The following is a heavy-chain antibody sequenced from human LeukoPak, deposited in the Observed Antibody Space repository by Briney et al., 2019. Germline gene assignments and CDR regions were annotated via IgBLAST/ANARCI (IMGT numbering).Heavy chain of an antibody. D-gene: IGHD4-23*01. CDR3: ARGRPHGNDY. CDR1: GFTFSSYW. J-gene: IGHJ4*02. Sequence: GVSLRLSCAASGFTFSSYWMNWVRQAPGKGLVWVSRIASDGSSTTYADSVKGRFSISRDNAKNTLYLQMNSLSVEDTAVYYCARGRPHGNDYWGQGTPGTVSS. V-gene: IGHV3-74*01. CDR2: IASDGSST.